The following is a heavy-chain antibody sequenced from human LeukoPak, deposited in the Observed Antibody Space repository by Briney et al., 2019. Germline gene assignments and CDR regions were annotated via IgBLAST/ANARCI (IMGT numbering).Heavy chain of an antibody. CDR1: GFTFSSYA. Sequence: AGGSLRLSCAASGFTFSSYAMHWVRQAPGKGLEWVAVISYDGSNKYYADSVKGRFTISRDNSKNTLYLQMNSLRPEDTAVYYCAKDPDCTSGICYTFFDYWGQGTLVTVSS. CDR3: AKDPDCTSGICYTFFDY. CDR2: ISYDGSNK. D-gene: IGHD2-8*01. J-gene: IGHJ4*02. V-gene: IGHV3-30*04.